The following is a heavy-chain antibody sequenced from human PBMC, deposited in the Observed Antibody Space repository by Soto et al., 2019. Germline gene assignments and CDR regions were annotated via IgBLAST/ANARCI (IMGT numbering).Heavy chain of an antibody. Sequence: GESLKISCKGSGYSFTSYWIGWVRQMPGKGLEWMGIIYPGDSDTRYSPSFQGQVTISADKSIGTAYLQWSSLKASDTAMYYCARQHYDFWSGYYSYYYYGMDVWGQGTTVTVSS. D-gene: IGHD3-3*01. J-gene: IGHJ6*02. CDR2: IYPGDSDT. V-gene: IGHV5-51*01. CDR1: GYSFTSYW. CDR3: ARQHYDFWSGYYSYYYYGMDV.